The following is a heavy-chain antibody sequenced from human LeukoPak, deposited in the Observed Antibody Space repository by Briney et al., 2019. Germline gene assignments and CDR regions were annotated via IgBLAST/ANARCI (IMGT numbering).Heavy chain of an antibody. CDR1: GGSVSSGGYY. Sequence: SETLSLTCTVSGGSVSSGGYYWGWIRRHPGKGLEWIGHIYYSGNTYYNPSLKSRVTMSVDMSKNQFSLKLSSVTAADTAVYYCAREKLFTSVDTVGHPRPIGVWGQGTLVTISS. CDR3: AREKLFTSVDTVGHPRPIGV. J-gene: IGHJ4*02. CDR2: IYYSGNT. V-gene: IGHV4-31*03. D-gene: IGHD5-18*01.